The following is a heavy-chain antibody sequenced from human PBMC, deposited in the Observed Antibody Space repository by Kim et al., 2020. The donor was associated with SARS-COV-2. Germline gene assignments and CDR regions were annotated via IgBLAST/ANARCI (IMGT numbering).Heavy chain of an antibody. Sequence: SETLSLTCTVSGGSVSSGNYYWGWIRQPPGKGLEWIGSINYSWNTYYNPSLKSRVTISVDTSKNQFSLRLSSVTAADTAVYYCGSIDCSSTSCQDHYYYYEMDVWGQGTTVTVSS. CDR1: GGSVSSGNYY. CDR2: INYSWNT. J-gene: IGHJ6*02. CDR3: GSIDCSSTSCQDHYYYYEMDV. D-gene: IGHD2-2*01. V-gene: IGHV4-39*01.